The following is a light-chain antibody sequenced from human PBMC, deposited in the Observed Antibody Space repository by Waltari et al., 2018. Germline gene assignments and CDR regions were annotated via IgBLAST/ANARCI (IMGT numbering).Light chain of an antibody. CDR1: QSISCW. V-gene: IGKV1-5*03. CDR2: KAS. CDR3: QQYNSYSGT. J-gene: IGKJ2*01. Sequence: DIQMTQSPSTLSASVGDRVTITCRASQSISCWLAWYQQKPGKVPKLLIHKASSLASGVPSRFSGSGSGTEFTLTISSLQPDDFATYYCQQYNSYSGTFGQGTKVEIK.